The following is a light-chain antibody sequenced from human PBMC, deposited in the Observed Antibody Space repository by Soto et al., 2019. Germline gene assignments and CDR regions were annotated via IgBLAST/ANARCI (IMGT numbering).Light chain of an antibody. CDR1: SSDFGDFNY. CDR2: DVS. Sequence: QSALTQPASVSGSPGQSITISCTGTSSDFGDFNYVFWYQQHPGKAPKLLIYDVSNRPSGVSNRFSGSKSGDTASLTISGLHAEDEADYYFTSYTTSITYVFGTGTKLTVL. V-gene: IGLV2-14*03. J-gene: IGLJ1*01. CDR3: TSYTTSITYV.